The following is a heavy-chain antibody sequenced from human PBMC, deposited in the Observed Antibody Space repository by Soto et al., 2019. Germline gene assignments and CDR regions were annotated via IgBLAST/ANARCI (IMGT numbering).Heavy chain of an antibody. CDR2: IIPIFGTA. CDR1: GGTFSSYA. D-gene: IGHD4-17*01. J-gene: IGHJ6*02. Sequence: SVKVSCKASGGTFSSYAISWVRQAPGQGLEWMGGIIPIFGTANYAQKFQGRVTITADKSTSTDYMELSSLRSEDTAVYYCARSLRNYYYYGMDVWGQGTTVTV. V-gene: IGHV1-69*06. CDR3: ARSLRNYYYYGMDV.